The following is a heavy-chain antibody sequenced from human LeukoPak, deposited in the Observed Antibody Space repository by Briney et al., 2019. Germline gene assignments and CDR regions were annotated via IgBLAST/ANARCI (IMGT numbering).Heavy chain of an antibody. V-gene: IGHV3-11*01. CDR3: ARGVPSSGPSY. CDR1: GFIFSDYY. Sequence: GGPLRLSCAGSGFIFSDYYMSWFRQAPGKGREWVSYISSSSTDMYYADSVKGRFSISRDNAKNSLHLQMISLRAEDTAVYYCARGVPSSGPSYWGQGTLVTVSS. CDR2: ISSSSTDM. J-gene: IGHJ4*02. D-gene: IGHD3-22*01.